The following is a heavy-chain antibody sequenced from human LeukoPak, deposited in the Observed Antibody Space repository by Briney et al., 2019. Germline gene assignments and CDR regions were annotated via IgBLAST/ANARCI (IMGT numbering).Heavy chain of an antibody. CDR2: INPNSGGT. CDR1: GYTFTGYY. D-gene: IGHD2-21*01. V-gene: IGHV1-2*02. CDR3: ARDLGGGDGYYYYGMDV. Sequence: ASVKVSCKASGYTFTGYYMHWVQQAPGQGLEWMGWINPNSGGTDYAQKFQGRVTMTRDTSISTAYMELSRLRSDDTAVYYCARDLGGGDGYYYYGMDVWGQGTTVTVSS. J-gene: IGHJ6*02.